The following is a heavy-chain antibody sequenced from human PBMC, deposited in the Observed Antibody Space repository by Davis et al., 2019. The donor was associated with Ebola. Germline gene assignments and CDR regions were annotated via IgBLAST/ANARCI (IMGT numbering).Heavy chain of an antibody. CDR1: GGTFSSYA. CDR3: ARDLGSSWYRAVWFDP. CDR2: IIPIFGTA. V-gene: IGHV1-69*13. D-gene: IGHD6-13*01. J-gene: IGHJ5*02. Sequence: SVKVSCKASGGTFSSYAISWVRQAPGQGLEWMGGIIPIFGTANYAQKFQGRVTITADESTSTAYMELGSLRSEDTAVYYCARDLGSSWYRAVWFDPWGQGTLVTVSS.